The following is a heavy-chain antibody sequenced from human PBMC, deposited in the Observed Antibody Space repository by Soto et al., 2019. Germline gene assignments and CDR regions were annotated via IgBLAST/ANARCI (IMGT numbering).Heavy chain of an antibody. CDR3: ARDDVLCDGGRGYGIPLDV. Sequence: EVQLVESGGGLVQPGGSLRLSCAASGFTVSSKYMTWVRQAPGKGLEWVSLIQSGGTTYYADSVKGRFTISRDTSENTLHLQMDSLRVEDTAVYYWARDDVLCDGGRGYGIPLDVWVKGTTVTVSS. CDR1: GFTVSSKY. D-gene: IGHD2-15*01. V-gene: IGHV3-66*01. J-gene: IGHJ6*04. CDR2: IQSGGTT.